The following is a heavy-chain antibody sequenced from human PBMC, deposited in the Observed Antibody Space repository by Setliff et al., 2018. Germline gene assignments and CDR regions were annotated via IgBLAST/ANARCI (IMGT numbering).Heavy chain of an antibody. D-gene: IGHD3-22*01. Sequence: PSETLSLTCGVSGYSISSGYYWGWVRQPPGKGLEWIGTTYYGGATHYNPPLKSRVTVSVDTSKNQFSLRLTSVTAADTAVYFCARLNFYYDSRGYYYDFDYWGQGTLVTVSS. V-gene: IGHV4-38-2*01. CDR2: TYYGGAT. CDR3: ARLNFYYDSRGYYYDFDY. J-gene: IGHJ4*02. CDR1: GYSISSGYY.